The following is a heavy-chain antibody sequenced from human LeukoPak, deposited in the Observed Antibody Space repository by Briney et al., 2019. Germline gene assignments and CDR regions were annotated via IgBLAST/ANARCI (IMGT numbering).Heavy chain of an antibody. CDR1: GYTFTGYY. V-gene: IGHV1-2*02. D-gene: IGHD3-22*01. CDR3: AREDFRRGYYDSSGYYRNYNWFDP. J-gene: IGHJ5*02. CDR2: INPNSAGT. Sequence: ASVKVSCKASGYTFTGYYMHWVRQAPGQGLEWMGWINPNSAGTNYAQKFQGRVTMTRDTSISTAYMELSRLRSDDTAVYYCAREDFRRGYYDSSGYYRNYNWFDPWGQGTLVTVSS.